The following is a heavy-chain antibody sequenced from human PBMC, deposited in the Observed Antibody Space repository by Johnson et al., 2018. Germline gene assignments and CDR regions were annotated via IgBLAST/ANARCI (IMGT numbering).Heavy chain of an antibody. J-gene: IGHJ3*02. CDR1: GFTFSSYA. CDR3: ARGQMIGLGIDDIEI. D-gene: IGHD3-22*01. Sequence: QVQLVQSGGGVVQPGRSLRLSCAASGFTFSSYAMHWVRQAPGKGLDWVTLISYDGSNINYADSVKGRFTISRDNSKNTLWLQMNSLRAEDMAVYFCARGQMIGLGIDDIEIWGQGTMVTVAS. CDR2: ISYDGSNI. V-gene: IGHV3-30-3*01.